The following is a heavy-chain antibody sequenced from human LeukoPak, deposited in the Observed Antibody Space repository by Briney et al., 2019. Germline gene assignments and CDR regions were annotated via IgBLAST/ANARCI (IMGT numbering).Heavy chain of an antibody. V-gene: IGHV3-30*03. CDR1: GFTFSSYG. D-gene: IGHD3-9*01. Sequence: PGGSLRLSCAASGFTFSSYGMHWVRQAPGKGLEWVAVISYDGSNKYYADSVKGRFTISRDNSKNTLYLQMNSLRAEDTAVYYCARGRAGDYDILTGYYYYYYYMDVWGKGTTVTVSS. CDR3: ARGRAGDYDILTGYYYYYYYMDV. CDR2: ISYDGSNK. J-gene: IGHJ6*03.